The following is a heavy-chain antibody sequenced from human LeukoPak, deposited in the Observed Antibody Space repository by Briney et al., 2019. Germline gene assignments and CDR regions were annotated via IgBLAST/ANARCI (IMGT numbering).Heavy chain of an antibody. CDR3: ARGRRYSSSSYYYGMDV. CDR2: IYYSGSI. Sequence: SETLSLTCTVSGASISSYYWSWIRQPPGKELEWIGDIYYSGSIKYNPSLKSRVTMSVDTSKNQFSLKLSSVTAADTAVYYCARGRRYSSSSYYYGMDVWGQGTTVTVSS. V-gene: IGHV4-59*12. D-gene: IGHD6-6*01. CDR1: GASISSYY. J-gene: IGHJ6*02.